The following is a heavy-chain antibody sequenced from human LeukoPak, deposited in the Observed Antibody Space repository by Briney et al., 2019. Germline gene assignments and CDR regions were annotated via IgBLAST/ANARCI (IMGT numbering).Heavy chain of an antibody. CDR1: GGSISSYY. CDR2: IYYSGST. Sequence: SETLSLTCTVSGGSISSYYWSWIRQPPGKGLEWIGYIYYSGSTNYNPSLKSRVTISVDTSKNQFSLKLSSVTAADTAVYYCARAFTYYYDSSGYYNGDWFDPWGQGTLVTVSS. V-gene: IGHV4-59*08. D-gene: IGHD3-22*01. J-gene: IGHJ5*02. CDR3: ARAFTYYYDSSGYYNGDWFDP.